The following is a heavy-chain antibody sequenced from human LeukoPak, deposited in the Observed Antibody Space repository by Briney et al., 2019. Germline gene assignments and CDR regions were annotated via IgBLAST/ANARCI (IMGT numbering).Heavy chain of an antibody. CDR1: GFTLTNYA. CDR2: ISGSGGDT. Sequence: GGSLRLSRAASGFTLTNYAMNWVRQAPGKGLEWVSTISGSGGDTVYAASVRGRFTISRDNSKNTLSLQMDRLRAEDTARYYCARRGGSSGWGDFDYWGQATLVTVSS. J-gene: IGHJ4*02. D-gene: IGHD6-19*01. V-gene: IGHV3-23*01. CDR3: ARRGGSSGWGDFDY.